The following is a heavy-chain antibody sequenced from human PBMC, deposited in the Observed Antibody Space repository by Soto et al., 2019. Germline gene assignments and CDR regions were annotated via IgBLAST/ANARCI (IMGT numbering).Heavy chain of an antibody. D-gene: IGHD5-12*01. CDR3: ARNGVATHQFDC. J-gene: IGHJ4*02. CDR2: INAGNGNT. V-gene: IGHV1-3*01. Sequence: QVQLVQSGAEVKKPGASVKVSCKASGYTFTSYAMHWVRQAPGQRLEWMGWINAGNGNTKYSQKFQGRGTITRDTSASTAYMALSSLRSQDTAVYYCARNGVATHQFDCRGQGPLVTVSS. CDR1: GYTFTSYA.